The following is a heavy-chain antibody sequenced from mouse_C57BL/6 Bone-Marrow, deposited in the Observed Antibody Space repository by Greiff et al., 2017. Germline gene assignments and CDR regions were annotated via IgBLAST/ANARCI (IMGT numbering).Heavy chain of an antibody. D-gene: IGHD1-1*02. CDR3: ARGWSRDYYAMDY. V-gene: IGHV1-50*01. CDR2: IDPSDSYT. CDR1: GYTFTSYW. Sequence: VQLQQPGAELVKPWASVKLSCKASGYTFTSYWMQWVKQRPGQGLEWIGEIDPSDSYTNYNQKFKGKATLTVDTSSSTAYMQLSSLTSEDSAVYYCARGWSRDYYAMDYWGQGTSVTVSS. J-gene: IGHJ4*01.